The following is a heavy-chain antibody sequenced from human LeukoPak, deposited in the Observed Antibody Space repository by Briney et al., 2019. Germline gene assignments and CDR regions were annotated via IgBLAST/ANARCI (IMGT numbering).Heavy chain of an antibody. V-gene: IGHV4-31*03. CDR2: IYYSGST. CDR3: ARRASDTAMVLFDY. CDR1: GGSISSGGYY. J-gene: IGHJ4*02. D-gene: IGHD5-18*01. Sequence: PSDTLSLTCTVSGGSISSGGYYWSWIRQHPGKGLEWIGYIYYSGSTYYNPSLKSRVTISVDTSKNQFSLKLSSVTAADTAVYYCARRASDTAMVLFDYWGQGTLVTVSS.